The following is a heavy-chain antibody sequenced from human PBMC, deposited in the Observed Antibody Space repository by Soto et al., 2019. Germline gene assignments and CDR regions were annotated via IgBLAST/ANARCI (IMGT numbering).Heavy chain of an antibody. J-gene: IGHJ4*02. V-gene: IGHV3-30*18. CDR1: GFTFSSYG. D-gene: IGHD6-6*01. Sequence: QVQLVESGGGVVQPGRSLRLSCAASGFTFSSYGMHWVRQAPGKGLEWVAVISYDGSNKYYADSVKGRFTISRDNSKNTLYLQMNSLRAEDTAVYYCAKATYEYSSSSTDYWGQGTLVTVSS. CDR3: AKATYEYSSSSTDY. CDR2: ISYDGSNK.